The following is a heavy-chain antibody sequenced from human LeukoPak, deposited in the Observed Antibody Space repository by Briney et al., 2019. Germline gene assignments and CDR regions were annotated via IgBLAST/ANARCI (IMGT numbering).Heavy chain of an antibody. D-gene: IGHD3-10*01. CDR3: AKARLGSGTYSAFDI. CDR1: RFTFSTSD. V-gene: IGHV3-23*01. CDR2: ITGSGTST. J-gene: IGHJ3*02. Sequence: PGGSLRLSCAASRFTFSTSDMSWVRQAPGKGPEWVSTITGSGTSTYHADSVKGRSTISRDISQATLFLQMNSLRAEDTARYYCAKARLGSGTYSAFDIWGQGTMVTVSS.